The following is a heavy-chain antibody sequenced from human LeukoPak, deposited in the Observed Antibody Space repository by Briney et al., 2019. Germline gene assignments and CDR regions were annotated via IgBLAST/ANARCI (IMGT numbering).Heavy chain of an antibody. CDR3: ARDFSPGQRFYFDY. V-gene: IGHV3-48*02. Sequence: SGGSLILSCAASGFIFSSKSMNWVRQAPGKGLEWVSYISYGSGTIYYADSVKGRFTISRDNAKNSLYLQMNSLRDEDTAVYYCARDFSPGQRFYFDYWGQGTLVTVSS. CDR2: ISYGSGTI. J-gene: IGHJ4*02. D-gene: IGHD6-25*01. CDR1: GFIFSSKS.